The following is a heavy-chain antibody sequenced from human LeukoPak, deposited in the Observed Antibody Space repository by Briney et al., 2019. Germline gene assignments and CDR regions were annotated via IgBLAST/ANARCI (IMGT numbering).Heavy chain of an antibody. CDR1: GYTFTGYY. CDR3: ARSRITMVRGVIIKRSPYNWFDP. J-gene: IGHJ5*02. Sequence: ASVKVSCKASGYTFTGYYMHWVRQAPGQGLEWMGWINPNSGGTNYAQEFQGRVTMTRDTSISTAYMELSRLRSDDTAVYYCARSRITMVRGVIIKRSPYNWFDPWGQGTLVTVSS. V-gene: IGHV1-2*02. D-gene: IGHD3-10*01. CDR2: INPNSGGT.